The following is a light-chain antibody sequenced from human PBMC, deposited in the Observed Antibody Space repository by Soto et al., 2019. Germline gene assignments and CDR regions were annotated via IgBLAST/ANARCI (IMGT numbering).Light chain of an antibody. CDR1: SSDVGVYNH. V-gene: IGLV2-14*03. Sequence: QSVLTQPASVSGSPGQSIAISCTGTSSDVGVYNHVSWYQQHPGKAPKLMIYDVSNRPSGVSDRFSGSKSGNTASLTISGLQAEDEADYYCSSYTTSYTYVFATGTKLTVL. CDR3: SSYTTSYTYV. J-gene: IGLJ1*01. CDR2: DVS.